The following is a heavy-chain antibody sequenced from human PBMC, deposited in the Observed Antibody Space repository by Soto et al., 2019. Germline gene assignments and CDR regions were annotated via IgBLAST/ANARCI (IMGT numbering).Heavy chain of an antibody. CDR2: IYWDDDK. Sequence: QITLKESGPTLVQPTQTLTLTCTFSGFSLSTRGVGVGWIRQPPGKALEGLELIYWDDDKRHSPSLKSKLTITKDTPKNQVVLTMTNMDPVDTATYYCAHRRPDDFWDYWGQGTLVTVSS. J-gene: IGHJ4*02. CDR1: GFSLSTRGVG. V-gene: IGHV2-5*02. D-gene: IGHD3-3*01. CDR3: AHRRPDDFWDY.